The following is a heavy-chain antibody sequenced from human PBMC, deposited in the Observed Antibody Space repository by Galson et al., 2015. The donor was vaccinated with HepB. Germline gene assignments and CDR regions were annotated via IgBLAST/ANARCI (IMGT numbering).Heavy chain of an antibody. CDR3: ARGSTVTTNAKYYFDY. CDR2: INPSGGT. Sequence: SVKVSCKASGNTFTSNYMHWVRQAPRQGLEWMGIINPSGGTNYAQKFQGRVTMTRDTSTSTVYMELSSLRSEDTAVYYCARGSTVTTNAKYYFDYWGQGTLVTVSS. J-gene: IGHJ4*02. V-gene: IGHV1-46*03. D-gene: IGHD4-17*01. CDR1: GNTFTSNY.